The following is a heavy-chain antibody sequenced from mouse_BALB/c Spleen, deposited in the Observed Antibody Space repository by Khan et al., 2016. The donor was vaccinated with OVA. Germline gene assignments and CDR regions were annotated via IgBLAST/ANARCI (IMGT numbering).Heavy chain of an antibody. CDR2: ISYSGTT. CDR3: TGGRAY. V-gene: IGHV3-2*02. Sequence: EVQLQESGPGLVKPSQSLSLTCTVTGYSITSDYAWNWIRQFPGNKLEWMGYISYSGTTSYTPSLKSRISITRDTSKNQFFLQLNSLTTEDTAIYYCTGGRAYWGQGTLVTVSA. J-gene: IGHJ3*01. D-gene: IGHD3-3*01. CDR1: GYSITSDYA.